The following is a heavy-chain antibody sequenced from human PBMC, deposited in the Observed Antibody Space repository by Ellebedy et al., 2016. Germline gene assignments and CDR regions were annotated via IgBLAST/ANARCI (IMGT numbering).Heavy chain of an antibody. Sequence: GESLKISCKGSGSSFTSYWIGWVRQMPGKGLEWMGIIYPGDSDTRYSPSFQGQVTISVDKSINTAYLQWSGLKASDTAMYYCARSLFGELPRALDYWGQGTLVTVSS. J-gene: IGHJ4*02. V-gene: IGHV5-51*01. CDR1: GSSFTSYW. CDR2: IYPGDSDT. CDR3: ARSLFGELPRALDY. D-gene: IGHD3-10*01.